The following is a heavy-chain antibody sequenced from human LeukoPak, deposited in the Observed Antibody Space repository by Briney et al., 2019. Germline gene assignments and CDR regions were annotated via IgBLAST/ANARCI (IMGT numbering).Heavy chain of an antibody. CDR2: IIPILGIA. V-gene: IGHV1-69*04. CDR1: GGTFSSYA. CDR3: ATPNYYDSSGYYSNAFDI. Sequence: SVKVFCKASGGTFSSYAISWVRQAPGQGLEWMGRIIPILGIANYAQKFTITADKSTSTAYMELSSLRSEDTAVYYCATPNYYDSSGYYSNAFDIWGQGTMVTVSS. J-gene: IGHJ3*02. D-gene: IGHD3-22*01.